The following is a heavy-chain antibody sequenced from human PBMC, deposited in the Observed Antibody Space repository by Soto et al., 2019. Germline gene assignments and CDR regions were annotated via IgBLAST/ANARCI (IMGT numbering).Heavy chain of an antibody. Sequence: GGSLRLSCAASGFTFSNYWMSWVRQAPGKGLEWVANIKQDGSEKYYVDSVKGRFTISRDNAKNSLYLQMNSLRAEDTAVYYCARALAAAGSYWGQGTLVTVSS. D-gene: IGHD6-13*01. CDR2: IKQDGSEK. CDR1: GFTFSNYW. V-gene: IGHV3-7*05. J-gene: IGHJ4*02. CDR3: ARALAAAGSY.